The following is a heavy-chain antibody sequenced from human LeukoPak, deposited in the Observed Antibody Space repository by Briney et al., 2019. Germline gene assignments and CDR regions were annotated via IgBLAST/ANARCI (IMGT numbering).Heavy chain of an antibody. V-gene: IGHV3-21*05. D-gene: IGHD2-2*01. CDR1: GFTFSLYA. Sequence: PGGSLRLSCAASGFTFSLYAMNWVRQAPGMGLEWVSYINDDSSDIHYAGSVRGRFTISRDDARKTLYLQLSSLRVEDTAVYYCARDTFQPGLIDSWGQGTLVTVSS. J-gene: IGHJ4*02. CDR3: ARDTFQPGLIDS. CDR2: INDDSSDI.